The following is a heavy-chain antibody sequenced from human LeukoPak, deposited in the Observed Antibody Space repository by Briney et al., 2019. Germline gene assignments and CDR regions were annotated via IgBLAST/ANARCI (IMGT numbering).Heavy chain of an antibody. CDR2: IYNGGST. J-gene: IGHJ4*02. D-gene: IGHD3-10*01. V-gene: IGHV3-53*01. CDR1: GFTVSDNY. Sequence: TGGSLRLSCAASGFTVSDNYTSWVRQAPGKGLEWVSVIYNGGSTYYADSVKGRFTITRDNSKNTLYLQMNSLRAEDTAVYYCAREQPPGVFFDYWGQGTLVTVSS. CDR3: AREQPPGVFFDY.